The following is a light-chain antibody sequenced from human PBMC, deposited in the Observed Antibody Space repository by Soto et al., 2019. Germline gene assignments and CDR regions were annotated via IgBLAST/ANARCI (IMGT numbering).Light chain of an antibody. CDR1: SSDVADYKY. Sequence: QSALTQPASVSGSPGQSITISWTGTSSDVADYKYVSWYQQHPGKAPKALIAEVTKRPSGVSDRFSGSKSGNTASLTISGLQAEDEADYLCSSYTTNSTLVFGTGTKLTVL. CDR3: SSYTTNSTLV. J-gene: IGLJ1*01. CDR2: EVT. V-gene: IGLV2-14*01.